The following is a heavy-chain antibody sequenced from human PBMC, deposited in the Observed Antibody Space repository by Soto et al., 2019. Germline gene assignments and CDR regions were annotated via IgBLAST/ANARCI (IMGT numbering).Heavy chain of an antibody. Sequence: QVQLQESGPGLVKPSETLSLTCTVSGGSISSHDWSWIRQPPGKGLEWIGYIYYSGSTNYNPSLKSRVTISVDTSKNQFSLKLSSVTTADTAVYYCARGREQLVLYGMDVWGQGTTVTVSS. CDR3: ARGREQLVLYGMDV. D-gene: IGHD6-6*01. V-gene: IGHV4-59*11. CDR2: IYYSGST. CDR1: GGSISSHD. J-gene: IGHJ6*02.